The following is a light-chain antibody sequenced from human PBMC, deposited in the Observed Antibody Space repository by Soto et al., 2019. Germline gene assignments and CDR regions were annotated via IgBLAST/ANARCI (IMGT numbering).Light chain of an antibody. CDR3: QQSYSTPPWT. V-gene: IGKV1-39*01. CDR1: QSISSY. Sequence: DIQMTQSPSSLSASVGDRVTITCRASQSISSYLNWYQQKPGKAPKLLIYAASSLQSGVPSRFSGSGSGTEFTLTISILQPEEFATYYCQQSYSTPPWTFGQGTKVEIK. J-gene: IGKJ1*01. CDR2: AAS.